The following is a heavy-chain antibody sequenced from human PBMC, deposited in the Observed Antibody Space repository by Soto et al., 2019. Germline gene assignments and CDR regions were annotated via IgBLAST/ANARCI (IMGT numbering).Heavy chain of an antibody. Sequence: EVQLVESGGGLVKPGGSLRLSCAASGFTFSSYSMNWVRQVPGKGLEWVSSISSSSSYIYYADSMTGRFTISRDNAKNFLDLQMNNLRAEDTAVYYCARDMMDCTGGSCYLSYFDSWGQGTLVTVSS. V-gene: IGHV3-21*01. CDR2: ISSSSSYI. D-gene: IGHD2-15*01. CDR1: GFTFSSYS. CDR3: ARDMMDCTGGSCYLSYFDS. J-gene: IGHJ4*02.